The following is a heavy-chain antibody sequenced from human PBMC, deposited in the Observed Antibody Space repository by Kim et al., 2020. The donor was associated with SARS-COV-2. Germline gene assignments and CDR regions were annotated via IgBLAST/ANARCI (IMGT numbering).Heavy chain of an antibody. D-gene: IGHD3-10*01. V-gene: IGHV4-39*01. Sequence: SETLSLTCTVSGGSISSSSYYWGWIRQPPGKGLEWIGSIYYSGSTYYNPSLKSRVTISVDTSKNQFSLKLSSVTAADTAGYYCARRSIDYGSGSYYTIPNNWFDTWGQGTLVTVSS. CDR2: IYYSGST. CDR1: GGSISSSSYY. J-gene: IGHJ5*02. CDR3: ARRSIDYGSGSYYTIPNNWFDT.